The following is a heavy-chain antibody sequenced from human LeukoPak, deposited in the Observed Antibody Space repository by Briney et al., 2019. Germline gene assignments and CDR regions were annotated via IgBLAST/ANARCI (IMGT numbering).Heavy chain of an antibody. CDR1: GFTFSSYG. CDR2: ISGSGGST. CDR3: ALRGGYAYYYYYMDV. J-gene: IGHJ6*03. V-gene: IGHV3-23*01. D-gene: IGHD5-18*01. Sequence: GGSLRLSCAASGFTFSSYGMSWVRQAPGKGLEWVSAISGSGGSTYYADSVKGRFTISRDNSKNTLYLQMNSLRAADTAVYYCALRGGYAYYYYYMDVWGKGTTVTVSS.